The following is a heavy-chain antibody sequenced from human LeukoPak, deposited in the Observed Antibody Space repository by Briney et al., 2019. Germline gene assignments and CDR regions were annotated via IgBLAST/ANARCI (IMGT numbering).Heavy chain of an antibody. CDR3: ARGYYDFWSGYSPDASDI. V-gene: IGHV4-34*01. J-gene: IGHJ3*02. D-gene: IGHD3-3*01. CDR2: INHSGST. CDR1: GGSFSGYY. Sequence: SETLSLTCAVYGGSFSGYYWSWIRQPPGKGLEWIGEINHSGSTNYNPSLKSRVTISVDTSKNQFSLKLSSVTAADTAVYYCARGYYDFWSGYSPDASDIWGQGTMVTVSS.